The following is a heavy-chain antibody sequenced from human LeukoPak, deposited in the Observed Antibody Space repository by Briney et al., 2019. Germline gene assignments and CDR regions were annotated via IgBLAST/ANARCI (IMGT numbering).Heavy chain of an antibody. CDR3: ARDSRGQGVNYDC. V-gene: IGHV1-2*02. Sequence: ASVKVSCRASGYTFTDYYIHWVRQAPGQGLEWVGWINPKTGATNYAQNFQGRVTMTRDTSINTAYMEMPGLRSDDAAVYYCARDSRGQGVNYDCWGQGALVTVSS. CDR1: GYTFTDYY. CDR2: INPKTGAT. D-gene: IGHD3-10*01. J-gene: IGHJ4*02.